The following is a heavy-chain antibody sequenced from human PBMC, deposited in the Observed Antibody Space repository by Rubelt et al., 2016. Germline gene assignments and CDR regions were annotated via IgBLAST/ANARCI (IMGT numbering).Heavy chain of an antibody. Sequence: VQLVESGGVSVRRGGSVRLSCAASGFSFSSYGMHWVRQAPGKGLEWVAFIRYDGTHYYYGESVKGRFTISTNKAKNTLFLQRNSLGAEDTAVDYGAKDCLGVSGTFSFFEYWGQGTLVTVSS. CDR1: GFSFSSYG. CDR2: IRYDGTHY. J-gene: IGHJ4*02. CDR3: AKDCLGVSGTFSFFEY. V-gene: IGHV3-30*02. D-gene: IGHD3-10*01.